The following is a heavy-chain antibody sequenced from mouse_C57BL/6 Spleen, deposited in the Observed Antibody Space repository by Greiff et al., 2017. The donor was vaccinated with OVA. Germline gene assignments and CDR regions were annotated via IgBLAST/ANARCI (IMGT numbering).Heavy chain of an antibody. J-gene: IGHJ3*01. V-gene: IGHV5-9*04. CDR2: ISGGGGNT. CDR1: GFTFSSYT. Sequence: EVQRVESGGGLVKPGGSLKLSCAASGFTFSSYTMAWVRQTPEKRLEWVATISGGGGNTYYPDTVKGRFTISRDNAKNTLFLQMTSLRSEDTAMYCCARGVSWFAYWGQGTLVTVSA. CDR3: ARGVSWFAY.